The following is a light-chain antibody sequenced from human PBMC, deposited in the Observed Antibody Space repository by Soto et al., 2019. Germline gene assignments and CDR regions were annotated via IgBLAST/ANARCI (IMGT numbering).Light chain of an antibody. CDR3: QQRINWPLT. J-gene: IGKJ4*01. CDR2: DGS. V-gene: IGKV3-11*01. CDR1: QSVSSN. Sequence: EIVMTQSPATLSVSPGERATLSCRASQSVSSNLAWYQQKPGQAPRLLIYDGSKRATGIPARFSGSGSGTDFTLTISSLEPEDFVVYYCQQRINWPLTFGGGTKVDI.